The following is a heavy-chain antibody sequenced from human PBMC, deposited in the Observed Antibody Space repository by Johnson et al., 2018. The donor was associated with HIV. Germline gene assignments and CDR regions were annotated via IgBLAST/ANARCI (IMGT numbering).Heavy chain of an antibody. CDR3: ARVHVRGIIFDAFDI. V-gene: IGHV3-30*02. D-gene: IGHD3-10*01. CDR1: GFTFSSYG. CDR2: IRYDGSNK. Sequence: QVQLVESGGGVVQPGGSLRLSCAASGFTFSSYGMHWVRQAPGKGLEWVAFIRYDGSNKYCADSVKGRFTISRDNSKNTLYLQMNSLRAEDTAVYYCARVHVRGIIFDAFDIWGQGTMVTVSS. J-gene: IGHJ3*02.